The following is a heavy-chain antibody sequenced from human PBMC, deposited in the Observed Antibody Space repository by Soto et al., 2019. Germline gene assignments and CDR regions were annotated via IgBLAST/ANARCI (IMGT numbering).Heavy chain of an antibody. D-gene: IGHD6-13*01. CDR3: ARLVPTYIAAAGTPWFDP. CDR1: GYTFTSYG. Sequence: ASVKVSCKASGYTFTSYGISWVRQAPGQGHERMGWISAYNGNTNYAQKLQGRVTMTTDTSTSTAYMELRSLRSDDTAVYYCARLVPTYIAAAGTPWFDPWGQGTLVTVSS. J-gene: IGHJ5*02. V-gene: IGHV1-18*01. CDR2: ISAYNGNT.